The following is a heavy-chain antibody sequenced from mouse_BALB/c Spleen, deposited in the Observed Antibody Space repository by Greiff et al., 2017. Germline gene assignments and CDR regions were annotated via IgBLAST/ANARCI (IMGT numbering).Heavy chain of an antibody. CDR1: GFTFSSYA. D-gene: IGHD1-1*01. CDR2: ISSGGST. CDR3: AREGSYYYGSSFLDY. V-gene: IGHV5-6-5*01. J-gene: IGHJ2*01. Sequence: DVKLVESGGGLVKPGGSLKLSCAASGFTFSSYAMSWVRQTPEKRLEWVASISSGGSTYYPDSVKGRFTISRDNARNILYLQMSSLRSEDTAMYYCAREGSYYYGSSFLDYWGQGTTLTVSS.